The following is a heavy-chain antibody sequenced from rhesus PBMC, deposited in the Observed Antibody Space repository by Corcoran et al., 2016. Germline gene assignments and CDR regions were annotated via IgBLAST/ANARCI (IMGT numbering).Heavy chain of an antibody. D-gene: IGHD1-1*01. V-gene: IGHV4-99*01. J-gene: IGHJ4*01. CDR2: ISGSSGST. CDR3: ARHAHSWNYLDY. Sequence: QVQLQESGPGLVKPSETLSLTCAVSGSSISSGYSWGWIRHPPGKGLEYIGYISGSSGSTYYNPSLKSRVTISKDTSKNQFSLKLSSVTAADTAVYYCARHAHSWNYLDYWGQGVLVTVSS. CDR1: GSSISSGYS.